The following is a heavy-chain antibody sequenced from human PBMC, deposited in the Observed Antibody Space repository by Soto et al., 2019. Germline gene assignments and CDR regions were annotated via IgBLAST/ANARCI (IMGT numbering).Heavy chain of an antibody. CDR3: AKALIVVVPAALGENAFDI. J-gene: IGHJ3*02. D-gene: IGHD2-2*01. Sequence: EVHLVESGGGLVEPGGSLRLSCAASRFTFSNYSMNWVRQAPGKGLEWVSGISWNSGSIGYADSVKGRFTISRDNAKNSLYLQMNSLRAEDTALYYCAKALIVVVPAALGENAFDIWGQGTMVTVSS. V-gene: IGHV3-9*01. CDR2: ISWNSGSI. CDR1: RFTFSNYS.